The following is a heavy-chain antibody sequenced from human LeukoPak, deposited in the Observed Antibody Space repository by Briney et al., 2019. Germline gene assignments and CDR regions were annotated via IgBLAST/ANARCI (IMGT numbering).Heavy chain of an antibody. J-gene: IGHJ3*02. CDR1: GGSISSSSYY. V-gene: IGHV4-39*01. D-gene: IGHD3-22*01. Sequence: SETLSLTCTVSGGSISSSSYYWGWIRQPPGKGLEWIGSIYYSGSTYYNPSLKSRVTISVDTSKNQFSLKLSSVTAADTAVYSCARHRMYYYDSSGRGVAYAFDIWGPGTMVTVSS. CDR3: ARHRMYYYDSSGRGVAYAFDI. CDR2: IYYSGST.